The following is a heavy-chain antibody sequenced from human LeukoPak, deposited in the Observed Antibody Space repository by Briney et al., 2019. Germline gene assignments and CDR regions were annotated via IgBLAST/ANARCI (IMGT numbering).Heavy chain of an antibody. CDR3: SADFMVETGKFRYFDL. J-gene: IGHJ2*01. D-gene: IGHD2-21*02. V-gene: IGHV3-15*01. Sequence: KSNSDGGTTDFAAPVRGRFTISRDDSKDTLYLQMNSLKTDDTGVYYCSADFMVETGKFRYFDLWGRGTLVTVSS. CDR2: KSNSDGGTT.